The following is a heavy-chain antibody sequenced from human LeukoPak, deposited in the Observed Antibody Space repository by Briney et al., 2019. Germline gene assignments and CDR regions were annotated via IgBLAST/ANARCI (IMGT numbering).Heavy chain of an antibody. CDR1: GYSFTNYW. CDR3: ARLPYCGGDCYPNLFDT. CDR2: IYPGDSAS. J-gene: IGHJ5*02. D-gene: IGHD2-21*02. V-gene: IGHV5-51*01. Sequence: GESLKTSCKGSGYSFTNYWIGWVRQMPGKGLELMGVIYPGDSASRYSPSFQGQVAISVDKSIRTAYLQWSSLKASDIAMYYCARLPYCGGDCYPNLFDTWGQGTLVTVSS.